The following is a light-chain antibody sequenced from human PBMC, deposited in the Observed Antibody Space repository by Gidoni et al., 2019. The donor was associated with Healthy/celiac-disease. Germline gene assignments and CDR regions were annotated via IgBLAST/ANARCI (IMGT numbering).Light chain of an antibody. Sequence: EIVLTQSPATLSLSPGERATLACRARQSVSSYLAWYQQKPGQAPRLLNYDASNRATGIPARFSGSGSGTDFTLTISSLEPEDFAVYYCQQRSNWPPTFGQGTKLEIK. J-gene: IGKJ2*01. CDR3: QQRSNWPPT. CDR1: QSVSSY. V-gene: IGKV3-11*01. CDR2: DAS.